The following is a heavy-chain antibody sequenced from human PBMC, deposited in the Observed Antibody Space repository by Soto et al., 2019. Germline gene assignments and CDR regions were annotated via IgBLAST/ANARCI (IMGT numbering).Heavy chain of an antibody. J-gene: IGHJ6*03. D-gene: IGHD2-2*01. V-gene: IGHV4-39*01. Sequence: ETLSLTCTVSGGSISSSSYYWGWIRQPPGKGLEWIGSIYYSGSTYYNPSLKSRVTRSVDTSHNQFSLKLSSVTAADTAVYYCARLVVPAAIDYYYYMDVRGKATTVLFSS. CDR1: GGSISSSSYY. CDR2: IYYSGST. CDR3: ARLVVPAAIDYYYYMDV.